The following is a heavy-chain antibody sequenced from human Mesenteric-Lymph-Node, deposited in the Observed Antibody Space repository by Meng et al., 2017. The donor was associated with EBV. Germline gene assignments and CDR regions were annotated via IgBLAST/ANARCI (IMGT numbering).Heavy chain of an antibody. CDR1: GYRFAHFG. V-gene: IGHV1-18*01. CDR3: ARISDYDSSGLDY. D-gene: IGHD3-22*01. Sequence: HVHQVQSGGEMKKPGGSLKVACKACGYRFAHFGITWVRQAPGQGLEWLGWISAYNSNTDYAQRLQGRVIMTKDTSTSTAYMDLRSLRPDDTAVYYCARISDYDSSGLDYWGQGTLVTVSS. J-gene: IGHJ4*02. CDR2: ISAYNSNT.